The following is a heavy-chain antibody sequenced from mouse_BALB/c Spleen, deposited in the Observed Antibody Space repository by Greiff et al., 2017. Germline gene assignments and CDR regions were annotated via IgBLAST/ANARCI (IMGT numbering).Heavy chain of an antibody. D-gene: IGHD2-3*01. CDR1: GFTFSDYY. J-gene: IGHJ2*01. CDR3: ARDGDGYFDY. CDR2: ISDGGSYT. Sequence: EVQLVESGGGLVKPGGSLKLSCAASGFTFSDYYMYWVRQTPEKRLEWVATISDGGSYTYYPDNVKGRFTISRDNAKNTLYLQMSSLKSEDTAMYYCARDGDGYFDYWGQGTTLTVSS. V-gene: IGHV5-4*02.